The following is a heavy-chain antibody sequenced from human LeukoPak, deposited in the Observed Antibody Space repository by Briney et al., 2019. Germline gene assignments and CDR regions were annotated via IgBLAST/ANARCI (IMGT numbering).Heavy chain of an antibody. D-gene: IGHD2-15*01. J-gene: IGHJ4*02. V-gene: IGHV1-69*13. CDR2: IIPIFGTA. CDR1: GGTFSSYA. Sequence: SVKVSCKASGGTFSSYAISWVRQAPGQGLVWMGGIIPIFGTANYAQKFQGRVTITADESTSTAYMELSSLRSEDTAVYYCARENCSGGSCYFDTLAYFDYWGQGALVTVSS. CDR3: ARENCSGGSCYFDTLAYFDY.